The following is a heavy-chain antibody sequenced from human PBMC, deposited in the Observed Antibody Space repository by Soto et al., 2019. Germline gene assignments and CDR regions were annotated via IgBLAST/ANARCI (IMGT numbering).Heavy chain of an antibody. V-gene: IGHV3-53*01. J-gene: IGHJ6*02. CDR3: VSSTTVTSYRYYYYGMDV. CDR2: IYSGGST. D-gene: IGHD4-17*01. CDR1: GFTVSSNY. Sequence: EVQLVESGGGLIQPGGSLRLSCAASGFTVSSNYMSWVRQAPGQGLEWVSVIYSGGSTYYADSVKGRFTISRDNSKNTLYLQMNSLRAEDTAVYYCVSSTTVTSYRYYYYGMDVWGQGTTVTVSS.